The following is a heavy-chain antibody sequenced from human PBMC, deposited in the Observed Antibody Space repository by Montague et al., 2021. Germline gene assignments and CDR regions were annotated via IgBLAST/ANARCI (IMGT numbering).Heavy chain of an antibody. CDR1: GFTFSSYW. CDR2: IKQDGSAK. D-gene: IGHD2-2*01. V-gene: IGHV3-7*05. Sequence: SLRLSCAASGFTFSSYWMTWVRQAPGKGLEWVANIKQDGSAKYYVDSVKGRFTISRDNAKNSLYPQMNSLRAEDTAVYYCARDPGYCSSADCKGEAFDIWGQGTMVTVSS. J-gene: IGHJ3*02. CDR3: ARDPGYCSSADCKGEAFDI.